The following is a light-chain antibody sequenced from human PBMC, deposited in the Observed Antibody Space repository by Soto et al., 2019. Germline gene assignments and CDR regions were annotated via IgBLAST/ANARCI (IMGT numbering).Light chain of an antibody. CDR3: QQYYSTPPYT. CDR2: WAS. V-gene: IGKV4-1*01. Sequence: DIVMTQSPDSLAVFLGERATINCKSSQSVLYSSNNKNYLAWYQQKAGQPPKLLIYWASTRKSGVPDRFRGSWSETDFTLTISSLQAEDVAVYYCQQYYSTPPYTFGQGTKREIK. J-gene: IGKJ2*01. CDR1: QSVLYSSNNKNY.